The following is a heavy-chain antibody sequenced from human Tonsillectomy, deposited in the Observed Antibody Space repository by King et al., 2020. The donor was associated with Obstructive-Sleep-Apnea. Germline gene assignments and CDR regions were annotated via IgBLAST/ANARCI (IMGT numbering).Heavy chain of an antibody. CDR2: INPNSGGT. D-gene: IGHD3-10*01. CDR1: GYTFTGYY. CDR3: ARGYYYGSGGYSYFDY. V-gene: IGHV1-2*05. J-gene: IGHJ4*02. Sequence: VQLVQSGAEVKKPGASVKVSCKASGYTFTGYYMHWVRQAPGQGLEWMGRINPNSGGTNYAQKFQGRVTMTRDTSISTAYMELSRLRSDDTVVYYCARGYYYGSGGYSYFDYWGQGTLVTVSS.